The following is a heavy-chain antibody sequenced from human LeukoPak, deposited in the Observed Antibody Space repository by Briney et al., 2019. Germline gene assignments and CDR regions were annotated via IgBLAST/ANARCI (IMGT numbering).Heavy chain of an antibody. D-gene: IGHD3-16*01. V-gene: IGHV3-7*01. CDR3: ATGVCPTY. CDR2: IKKDGSET. J-gene: IGHJ4*02. Sequence: GGSLRLSCAASGLTFGDYWMTWVRPAPGKGLEWVATIKKDGSETYYVDAVRGRFTISRDNSKKSFYLQMNNLRAEDTAMYCCATGVCPTYWGQGTLITVSS. CDR1: GLTFGDYW.